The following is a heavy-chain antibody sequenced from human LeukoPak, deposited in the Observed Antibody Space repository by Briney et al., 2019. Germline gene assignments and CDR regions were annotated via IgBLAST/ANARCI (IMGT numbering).Heavy chain of an antibody. CDR3: ASYSGSYNGDFDY. Sequence: SETLSLTCTVSGGSISSSSYYWGWIRQPPGKGLEWIGSIYYSGSTYYNPSLKSRVTISVDTSKNQFSLKLSSVTAADTAVYYCASYSGSYNGDFDYWGQGTLVTVSS. CDR2: IYYSGST. D-gene: IGHD1-26*01. CDR1: GGSISSSSYY. V-gene: IGHV4-39*01. J-gene: IGHJ4*02.